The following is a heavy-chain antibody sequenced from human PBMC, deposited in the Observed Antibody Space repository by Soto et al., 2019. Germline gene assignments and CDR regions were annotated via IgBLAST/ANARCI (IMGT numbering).Heavy chain of an antibody. CDR3: ESRVSGYPY. D-gene: IGHD3-9*01. V-gene: IGHV3-66*01. CDR2: MYSTGST. J-gene: IGHJ4*02. Sequence: EVQVVESGGGLVQPGGSLRLSCAASGFSVNKDFMSWVSQAPGKGLEWGSTMYSTGSTDYADSVKGRFTISKDNSKNTPYLQMNSLRAEATAVYYFESRVSGYPYWCQGTLVTVSS. CDR1: GFSVNKDF.